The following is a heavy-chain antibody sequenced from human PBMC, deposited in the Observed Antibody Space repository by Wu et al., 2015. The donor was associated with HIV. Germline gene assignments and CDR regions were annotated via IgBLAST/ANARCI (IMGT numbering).Heavy chain of an antibody. J-gene: IGHJ3*02. Sequence: VQLVQSGAEVKKPGSSMKVSCKISGYSFIDYYMHWVRQAPGKGLEWMGLVDPEDGKTIYAERFQDRVTMTADTSTDTAYMEVTSLRSEDTAVYFCATSEGHYCSIASCYGDAFDIWGQGDNGHRLF. V-gene: IGHV1-69-2*01. CDR3: ATSEGHYCSIASCYGDAFDI. D-gene: IGHD2-2*01. CDR1: GYSFIDYY. CDR2: VDPEDGKT.